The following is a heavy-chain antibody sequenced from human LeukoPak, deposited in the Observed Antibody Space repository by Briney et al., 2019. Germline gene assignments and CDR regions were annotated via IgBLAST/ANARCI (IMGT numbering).Heavy chain of an antibody. CDR2: IIPIFGIT. D-gene: IGHD4-17*01. CDR3: AKGPHDYGDFVFF. V-gene: IGHV1-69*04. CDR1: DDTFDRFA. Sequence: GASVKVSCKASDDTFDRFAITWVRLIPGQGLDWMGRIIPIFGITHYAPHFQGRLTLTADTSTRTAYMELSSLKSEDTAVYYCAKGPHDYGDFVFFWGQGTLVTVTS. J-gene: IGHJ4*02.